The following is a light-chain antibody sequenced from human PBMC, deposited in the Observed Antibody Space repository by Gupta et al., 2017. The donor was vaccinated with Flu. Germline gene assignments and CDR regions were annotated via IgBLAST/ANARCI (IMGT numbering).Light chain of an antibody. CDR2: KEK. Sequence: SATPNGTGNSENMRQQGAYWLQHQQSHPHKVLSKKEKKRPAGTADRFSASGSGKTASLTITGPQREDEADYYCTAWDRGRNGSVFGGGTKLTVL. V-gene: IGLV10-54*04. CDR1: SENMRQQG. J-gene: IGLJ3*02. CDR3: TAWDRGRNGSV.